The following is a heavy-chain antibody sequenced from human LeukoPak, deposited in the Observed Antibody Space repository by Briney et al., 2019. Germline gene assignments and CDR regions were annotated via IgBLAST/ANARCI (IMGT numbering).Heavy chain of an antibody. CDR1: GFTFSSYA. J-gene: IGHJ3*02. CDR3: ATLKIVVVITVGYAFDI. CDR2: ISGSGGST. Sequence: PGGSLRLSCAASGFTFSSYAMSWVRQAPGKGLEWVSAISGSGGSTYYADSVKGRFTISRDNSKNTLYLQINSLRAEDTAVYYCATLKIVVVITVGYAFDIWGQGTMVTVS. V-gene: IGHV3-23*01. D-gene: IGHD3-22*01.